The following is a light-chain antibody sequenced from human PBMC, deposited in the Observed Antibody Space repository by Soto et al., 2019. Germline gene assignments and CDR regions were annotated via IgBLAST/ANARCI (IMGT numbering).Light chain of an antibody. CDR2: GAS. J-gene: IGKJ5*01. CDR1: QSVSSN. V-gene: IGKV3-15*01. CDR3: QQYNNWPLT. Sequence: EIVITQSPATLSVSPGERATLSCRASQSVSSNLAWYQQKPGQAPRRLIYGASTRATGIPARFSGSGSGTEFTLTISSLQSEDFAFYYCQQYNNWPLTFGQGTRLEIK.